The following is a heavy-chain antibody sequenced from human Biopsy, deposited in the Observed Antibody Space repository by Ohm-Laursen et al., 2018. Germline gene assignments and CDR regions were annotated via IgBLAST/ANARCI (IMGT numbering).Heavy chain of an antibody. V-gene: IGHV1-2*02. D-gene: IGHD1-26*01. CDR2: INPNSGGT. CDR1: GYTFTDSY. J-gene: IGHJ2*01. Sequence: ASVKVSCNASGYTFTDSYMHWVRQAPGQELEWMGWINPNSGGTNYAQKFQGRVTMTRDTSMSTAYMELNRLRSDDTAVYYCARGGLNYWYFDLWGRGTLVTVSS. CDR3: ARGGLNYWYFDL.